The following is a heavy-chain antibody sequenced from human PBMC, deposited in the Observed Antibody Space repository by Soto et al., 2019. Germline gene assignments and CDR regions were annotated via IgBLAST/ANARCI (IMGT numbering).Heavy chain of an antibody. Sequence: PGGSLRLSCAASGFTFSSYGMHWVRQAPGKGLEWVAVISYDGSNKYYADSVKGRFTISRDNSKNTLYLQMNSLRAEDTAVYYCAKVPSDYVWGSYPDYWGQGTLVTVSS. CDR3: AKVPSDYVWGSYPDY. D-gene: IGHD3-16*01. CDR1: GFTFSSYG. J-gene: IGHJ4*02. V-gene: IGHV3-30*18. CDR2: ISYDGSNK.